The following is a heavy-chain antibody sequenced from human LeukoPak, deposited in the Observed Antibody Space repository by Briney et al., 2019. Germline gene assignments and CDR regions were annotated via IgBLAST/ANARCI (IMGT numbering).Heavy chain of an antibody. J-gene: IGHJ4*02. D-gene: IGHD2-15*01. CDR2: ISSSSSYI. V-gene: IGHV3-21*01. CDR3: AKDVKDYYDY. Sequence: GGSLRLSCAASGFTFSSYSMNWVRQAPGKGLEWVSSISSSSSYIYYADSVKGRFTISRDNSKNTLYLQMNSLRAEDTAVYYCAKDVKDYYDYWGQGTLVTVSS. CDR1: GFTFSSYS.